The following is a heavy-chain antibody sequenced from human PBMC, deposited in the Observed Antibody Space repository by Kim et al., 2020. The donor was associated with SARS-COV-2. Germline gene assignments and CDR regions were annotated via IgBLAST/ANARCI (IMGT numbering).Heavy chain of an antibody. V-gene: IGHV4-59*09. CDR3: ARGSKCSGGSCYFDY. D-gene: IGHD2-15*01. J-gene: IGHJ4*02. Sequence: PTLKSRVTISVDTSKNQFSLKLSSVTAADTAVYYCARGSKCSGGSCYFDYWGQGTLVTVSS.